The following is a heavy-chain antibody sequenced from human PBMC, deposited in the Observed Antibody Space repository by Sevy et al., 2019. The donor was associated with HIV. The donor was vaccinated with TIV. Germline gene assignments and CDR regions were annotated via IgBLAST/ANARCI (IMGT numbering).Heavy chain of an antibody. J-gene: IGHJ4*01. CDR1: GFAFSSHA. Sequence: GGSLRLSCATSGFAFSSHAMHWVRQAPGKGLEWVAVISYEGTETFYAASVEGRFTISRDNSKNMLSLQINSLRPEDTAVYYCARDGGYSIKWYPLYWGHGTLVTVSS. CDR3: ARDGGYSIKWYPLY. CDR2: ISYEGTET. V-gene: IGHV3-30-3*01. D-gene: IGHD6-13*01.